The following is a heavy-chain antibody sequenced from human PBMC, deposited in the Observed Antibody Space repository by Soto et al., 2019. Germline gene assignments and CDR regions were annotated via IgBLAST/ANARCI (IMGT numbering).Heavy chain of an antibody. J-gene: IGHJ5*02. Sequence: QAGGSLRLSCAASGFTFSSYGMHWVRQAPGKGLEWVAVISYDGSNKYYADSVKGRFTISRDNSKNTLYLQMNSLRAEDTAVYYCAKDGAQQPWPGENWFDPWGQGTLVTVSA. V-gene: IGHV3-30*18. CDR2: ISYDGSNK. D-gene: IGHD6-13*01. CDR1: GFTFSSYG. CDR3: AKDGAQQPWPGENWFDP.